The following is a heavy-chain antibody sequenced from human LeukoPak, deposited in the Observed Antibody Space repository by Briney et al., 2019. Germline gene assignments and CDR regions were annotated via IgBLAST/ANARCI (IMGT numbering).Heavy chain of an antibody. J-gene: IGHJ4*02. CDR2: INPNSGGT. CDR1: GYTFTGYY. CDR3: ARDRLRYSYGALLAY. D-gene: IGHD5-18*01. V-gene: IGHV1-2*02. Sequence: ASVKVSCKASGYTFTGYYVHWVRQAPGQGLEWMGWINPNSGGTNYAQKFQGRVTMTRDTSISTAYMELSRLRSDDTAVYYCARDRLRYSYGALLAYWGQGTLVTVSS.